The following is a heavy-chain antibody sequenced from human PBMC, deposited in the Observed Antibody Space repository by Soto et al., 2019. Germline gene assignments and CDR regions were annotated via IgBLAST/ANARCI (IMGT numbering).Heavy chain of an antibody. CDR3: ERAYGSATIGDPEFDP. CDR2: IYPFDSYT. J-gene: IGHJ5*02. V-gene: IGHV5-51*01. CDR1: GYAFTSYW. Sequence: GESRKISCQGSGYAFTSYWIAWVRQMPWKGLEWMGIIYPFDSYTRYSPSFQGQVTISVDKSITTAYLQWSSMKASDTAMYYCERAYGSATIGDPEFDPWRKGNMVTVSS. D-gene: IGHD3-10*01.